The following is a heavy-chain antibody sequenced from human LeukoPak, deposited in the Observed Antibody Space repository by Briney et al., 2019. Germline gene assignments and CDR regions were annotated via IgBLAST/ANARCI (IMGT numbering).Heavy chain of an antibody. Sequence: GASVKVSCKASGYTFTGYYMHWLRQAPGQGLEWMGRINPNSGGTNYAQKFRGRVTMTRDTSISTAYMELSRLRSDDTAVCYCARDWYSSGWYYFDDWGKGTRVTVSS. CDR1: GYTFTGYY. CDR3: ARDWYSSGWYYFDD. D-gene: IGHD6-19*01. J-gene: IGHJ4*02. V-gene: IGHV1-2*06. CDR2: INPNSGGT.